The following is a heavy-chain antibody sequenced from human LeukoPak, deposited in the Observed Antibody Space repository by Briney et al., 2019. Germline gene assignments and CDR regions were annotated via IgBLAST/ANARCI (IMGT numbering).Heavy chain of an antibody. CDR1: GGTFSRYA. V-gene: IGHV1-69*05. CDR3: VFDSSGYLSRSLPPYFDS. J-gene: IGHJ4*02. D-gene: IGHD3-22*01. Sequence: ASVKVSCKASGGTFSRYAISWVRQAPGQGLEWMGGIISIFGTAKYAQKFQGRVTLTTDESTSTAYMELSSLRSEDTAVYYCVFDSSGYLSRSLPPYFDSWGQGTLVTVPS. CDR2: IISIFGTA.